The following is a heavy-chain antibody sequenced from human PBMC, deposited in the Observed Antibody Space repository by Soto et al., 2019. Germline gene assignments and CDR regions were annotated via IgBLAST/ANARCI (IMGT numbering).Heavy chain of an antibody. V-gene: IGHV4-59*01. CDR2: VYYTGTT. J-gene: IGHJ4*02. D-gene: IGHD3-10*01. Sequence: SESLSLTCTAARGSISSDFYIWVRQPPGKGLEWIGSVYYTGTTDYNPSLKSRLTISVDTSRTQFSLNLRSVTAADTALYYCARDLAAVPGAFDYWGGGTLVP. CDR1: RGSISSDF. CDR3: ARDLAAVPGAFDY.